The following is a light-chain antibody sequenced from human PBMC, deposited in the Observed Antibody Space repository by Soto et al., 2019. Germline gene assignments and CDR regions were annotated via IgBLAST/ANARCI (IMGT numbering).Light chain of an antibody. CDR3: QQSYSTPRT. Sequence: DIQITQSPSSLSASVVDRVTITCRASHNISNYLNWYQQKPGKAPKLLIYAASSLQSGVPSRFSGSGSGTDFTLSISSLQPEDFATYYCQQSYSTPRTFGQGTKVDIK. CDR2: AAS. J-gene: IGKJ1*01. CDR1: HNISNY. V-gene: IGKV1-39*01.